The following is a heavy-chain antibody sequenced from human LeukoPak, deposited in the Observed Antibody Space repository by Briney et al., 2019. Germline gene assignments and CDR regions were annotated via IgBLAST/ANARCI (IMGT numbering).Heavy chain of an antibody. CDR3: ARAPQARPYYDFWSGYYFDY. D-gene: IGHD3-3*01. Sequence: GGSLRLSCAASGFTFSSYSMNWVRQAPGKGLEWVSSISSSSSYIYYADSVKGRFTISRDNAKNSLYLQMNSLRAEDTAVYYCARAPQARPYYDFWSGYYFDYWGQGTPVTVSS. CDR2: ISSSSSYI. V-gene: IGHV3-21*01. CDR1: GFTFSSYS. J-gene: IGHJ4*02.